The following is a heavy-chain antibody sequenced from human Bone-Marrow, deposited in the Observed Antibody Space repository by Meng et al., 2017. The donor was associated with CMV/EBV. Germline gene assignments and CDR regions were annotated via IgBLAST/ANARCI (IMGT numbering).Heavy chain of an antibody. V-gene: IGHV1-18*01. CDR3: AREVVRYDFWSGPYYFDY. CDR2: ISAYNGNT. D-gene: IGHD3-3*01. J-gene: IGHJ4*02. Sequence: ASVKVSCKASGYTFTSYGISWVRQAPGQGLEWMGWISAYNGNTNYAQKLQGRVTMTTDTSTSTAYMELSSLRSEDTAVYYCAREVVRYDFWSGPYYFDYWGQGTLVTVSS. CDR1: GYTFTSYG.